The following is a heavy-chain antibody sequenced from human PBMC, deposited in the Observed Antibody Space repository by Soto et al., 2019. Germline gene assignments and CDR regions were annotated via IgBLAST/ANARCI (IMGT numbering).Heavy chain of an antibody. CDR2: ISGSGGST. D-gene: IGHD3-10*01. V-gene: IGHV3-23*01. CDR1: GFTFSSYA. J-gene: IGHJ5*02. CDR3: AKDLGNPGSGPNWFDP. Sequence: GGSLRLSCAASGFTFSSYAMSWVRQAPGKGLEWVSAISGSGGSTYYADSVKGRFTISRDNSKNTLYLQMNSLRAEDTAVYYCAKDLGNPGSGPNWFDPWGQGTLVTVSS.